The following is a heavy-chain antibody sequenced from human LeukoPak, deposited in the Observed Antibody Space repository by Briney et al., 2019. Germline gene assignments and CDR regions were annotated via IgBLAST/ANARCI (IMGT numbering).Heavy chain of an antibody. CDR3: ARDRVDTAMDAPFDY. V-gene: IGHV1-69*04. CDR2: IIPIFGIA. J-gene: IGHJ4*02. D-gene: IGHD5-18*01. CDR1: GGTFSSYA. Sequence: SVKVSCKASGGTFSSYAISWVRQAPGQGLEWMGRIIPIFGIANYAQKFQGRVTITADKSTSTAYMELSSLRSEDTAVYYCARDRVDTAMDAPFDYWGQGTLVTVPS.